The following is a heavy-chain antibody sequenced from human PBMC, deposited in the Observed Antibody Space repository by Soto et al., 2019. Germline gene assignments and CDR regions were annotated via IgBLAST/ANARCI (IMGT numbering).Heavy chain of an antibody. J-gene: IGHJ3*02. CDR3: ARGLDDGGLGITFDI. CDR1: GGTFDKRA. Sequence: QVQLVQSGAEVRKPGSSVKVSCKASGGTFDKRAIYWMRQAPGQGLECMGGIVPRFGTTNYAQKFQARVTITADEAASEAYLAVSNLTPDDTGVYYCARGLDDGGLGITFDIWGQGTMVAVSS. CDR2: IVPRFGTT. D-gene: IGHD3-16*01. V-gene: IGHV1-69*12.